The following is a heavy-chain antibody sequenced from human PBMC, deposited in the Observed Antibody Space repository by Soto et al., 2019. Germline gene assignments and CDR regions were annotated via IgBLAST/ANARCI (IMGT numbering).Heavy chain of an antibody. V-gene: IGHV1-46*02. Sequence: ASVKVSCRASGKLLNAYYIHWARQAPGQGLEWMGLISPNSGTTTYAQRFQGRRTKTSHTSTRTVYMQLSDLISEDTAVYYCASPDYDSGAPLFYYGLDVWGQGTTVTVSS. CDR3: ASPDYDSGAPLFYYGLDV. CDR1: GKLLNAYY. J-gene: IGHJ6*02. CDR2: ISPNSGTT. D-gene: IGHD3-16*01.